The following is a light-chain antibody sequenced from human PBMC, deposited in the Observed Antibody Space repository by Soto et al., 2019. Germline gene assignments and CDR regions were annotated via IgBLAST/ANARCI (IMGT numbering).Light chain of an antibody. Sequence: QSVLTQPASVSGSPGQSITISCTGTSSDVGGYNYVSWYQHHPGKAPNLMIYDVSNRPPGVSNRFSGSKSGNTASLTISGLQAEDEADYYCSSYTTSSTPYVFGTGTKVTVL. CDR1: SSDVGGYNY. CDR2: DVS. J-gene: IGLJ1*01. CDR3: SSYTTSSTPYV. V-gene: IGLV2-14*03.